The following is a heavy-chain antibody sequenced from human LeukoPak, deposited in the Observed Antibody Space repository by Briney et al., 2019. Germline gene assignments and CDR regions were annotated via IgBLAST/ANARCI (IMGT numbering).Heavy chain of an antibody. CDR3: ARDLAWGAFDY. J-gene: IGHJ4*02. CDR2: ISYDGSNK. Sequence: PGRSLRLSCAASGFTFSTYAMHWVRQAPGKGLEWVALISYDGSNKNYADSVKGRFTISRDDSKNTLSLQMNSLRVEDTAVYYCARDLAWGAFDYWGQGTLVTVSS. CDR1: GFTFSTYA. D-gene: IGHD7-27*01. V-gene: IGHV3-30*04.